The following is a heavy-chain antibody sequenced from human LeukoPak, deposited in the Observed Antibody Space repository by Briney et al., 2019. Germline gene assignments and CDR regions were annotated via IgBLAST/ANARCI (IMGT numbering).Heavy chain of an antibody. D-gene: IGHD3-16*02. CDR3: AEGVWEGELSLSVY. V-gene: IGHV3-23*01. CDR1: GFTFSSYA. J-gene: IGHJ4*02. Sequence: GGSLRLSCAASGFTFSSYAMSWVRQAPGRGVEGVSDISGSSGSTYYADSVKGRFTISRDNSKNTLYLQMNSLRAEDTAVYYCAEGVWEGELSLSVYWGQGTLVTVSS. CDR2: ISGSSGST.